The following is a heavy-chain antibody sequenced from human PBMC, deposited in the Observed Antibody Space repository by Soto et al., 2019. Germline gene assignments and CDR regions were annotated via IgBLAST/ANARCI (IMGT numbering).Heavy chain of an antibody. CDR1: SGSISSSNW. V-gene: IGHV4-4*02. CDR3: ARRITMVRGVIITYYFDY. CDR2: IYHSGST. J-gene: IGHJ4*02. D-gene: IGHD3-10*01. Sequence: QVQLQESGPGLVKPSGTLSLTCAVSSGSISSSNWWSWVRQPPGKGLEWIGEIYHSGSTNYNPSLKSRVTISVDKSKNQFSLQLSSVTAADTAVYYCARRITMVRGVIITYYFDYWGQGTLVTVSS.